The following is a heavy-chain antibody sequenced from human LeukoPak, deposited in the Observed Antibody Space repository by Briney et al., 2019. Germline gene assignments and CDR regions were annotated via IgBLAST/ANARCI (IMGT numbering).Heavy chain of an antibody. Sequence: GGSLRLSCAASGFTFSDYYMSWIRQAPGKGLEWVSYISSSSSYTNYADSVKGRFTISRDNAKNSLYLQMNSLRAEDTAVYCCARRRYSSGWYVDYWGQGTLVTVSS. J-gene: IGHJ4*02. CDR3: ARRRYSSGWYVDY. D-gene: IGHD6-19*01. CDR2: ISSSSSYT. CDR1: GFTFSDYY. V-gene: IGHV3-11*06.